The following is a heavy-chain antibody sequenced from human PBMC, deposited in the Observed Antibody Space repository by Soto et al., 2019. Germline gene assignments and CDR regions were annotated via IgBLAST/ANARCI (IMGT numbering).Heavy chain of an antibody. CDR3: ARGILFEYSSSLGAFDI. D-gene: IGHD6-6*01. J-gene: IGHJ3*02. V-gene: IGHV3-7*01. CDR1: GFTFSSYW. CDR2: IKQDGSEK. Sequence: GGSLRLSCAASGFTFSSYWMSWVRQAPGKGLEWVANIKQDGSEKYYVDSVKGRFTISRDNAKNSLYLQMNSLRAEDTAVYYCARGILFEYSSSLGAFDIWGQGTMVTVSS.